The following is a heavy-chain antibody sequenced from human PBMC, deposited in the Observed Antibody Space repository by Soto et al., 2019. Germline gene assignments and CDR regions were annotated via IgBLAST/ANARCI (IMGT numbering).Heavy chain of an antibody. CDR1: GVIFSNYA. Sequence: EVQLLESGGGLVQPGGSLRLSCEASGVIFSNYAMSWVRQGPGKGLEWVSVIGGEAVSTNCADSVKGRCTVSRDNSTNTVYLQLDSLRDDDTAFYYCAKDSTSFDGIYDPFDISGQGTMVTVSS. V-gene: IGHV3-23*01. CDR3: AKDSTSFDGIYDPFDI. CDR2: IGGEAVST. J-gene: IGHJ3*02. D-gene: IGHD1-26*01.